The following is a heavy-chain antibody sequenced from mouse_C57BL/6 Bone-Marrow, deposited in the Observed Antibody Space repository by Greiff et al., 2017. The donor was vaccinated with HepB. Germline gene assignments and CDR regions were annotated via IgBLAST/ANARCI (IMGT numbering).Heavy chain of an antibody. J-gene: IGHJ1*03. CDR3: ARFGAGPYWYFDV. Sequence: QVQLQQPGAELVMPGASVKLSCKASGYTFTSYWMHWVKQRPGQGLEWIGEIDPSDSYTNYNQKFKGKSTLTVDKSSSTAYMQLSSLTSEDAAVYYWARFGAGPYWYFDVWGTGTTVTVSS. CDR1: GYTFTSYW. CDR2: IDPSDSYT. V-gene: IGHV1-69*01.